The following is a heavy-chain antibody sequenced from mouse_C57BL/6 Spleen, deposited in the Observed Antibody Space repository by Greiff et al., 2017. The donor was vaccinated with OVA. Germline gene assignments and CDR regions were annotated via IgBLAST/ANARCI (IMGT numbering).Heavy chain of an antibody. CDR1: GYSFTGYY. J-gene: IGHJ2*01. D-gene: IGHD3-2*02. V-gene: IGHV1-42*01. CDR2: INPSTGGT. CDR3: AQTAQATFDY. Sequence: EVKLQESGPELVKPGASVKISCKASGYSFTGYYMNWVKQSPEKSLEWIGEINPSTGGTTYNQKFKAKATLTVDKSSSTAYMQLKSLTSEDSAVYYCAQTAQATFDYWGQGTTLTVSS.